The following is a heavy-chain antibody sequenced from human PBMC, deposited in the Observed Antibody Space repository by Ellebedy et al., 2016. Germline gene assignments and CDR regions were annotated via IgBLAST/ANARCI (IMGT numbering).Heavy chain of an antibody. CDR3: ATYYYGSGSYYKRGMDV. Sequence: ASVKVSCXTSGYTFTDHDINWVRQAPGKGLEWMGGFDPEDGETIYAQKFQGRVTMTEDTSTDTAYMELSSLRSEDTAVYYCATYYYGSGSYYKRGMDVWGQGTTVTVSS. CDR2: FDPEDGET. CDR1: GYTFTDHD. J-gene: IGHJ6*02. D-gene: IGHD3-10*01. V-gene: IGHV1-24*01.